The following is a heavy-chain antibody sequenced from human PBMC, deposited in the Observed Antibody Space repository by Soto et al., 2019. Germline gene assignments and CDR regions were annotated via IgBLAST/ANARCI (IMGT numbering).Heavy chain of an antibody. CDR3: ASGVGATWGY. Sequence: EVQLVESGGGLVKPGGSLRLSCAASGFTFSSYSMNWVRQAPGKVLEWVSSISSSSSYIYYADSVKGRFTISRDNAKNSLYLQMNSLRAEDTAVYYCASGVGATWGYWGQGTLVTVSS. V-gene: IGHV3-21*01. CDR1: GFTFSSYS. J-gene: IGHJ4*02. D-gene: IGHD1-26*01. CDR2: ISSSSSYI.